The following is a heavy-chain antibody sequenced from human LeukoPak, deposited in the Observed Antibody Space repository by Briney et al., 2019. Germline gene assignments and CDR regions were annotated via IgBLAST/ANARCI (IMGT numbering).Heavy chain of an antibody. CDR2: ISSSGSNR. V-gene: IGHV3-11*04. CDR1: GFTFSDYY. D-gene: IGHD6-19*01. J-gene: IGHJ6*03. CDR3: ARDPGEAGIAVAGTYYYYYMDV. Sequence: GGSLRLSCAASGFTFSDYYMSWIRQAPGKGLEWVSYISSSGSNRYYVDSVKGRFTISRDNAKNSLYLQMNSLRAEDTAVYYCARDPGEAGIAVAGTYYYYYMDVWGKGTTVTVSS.